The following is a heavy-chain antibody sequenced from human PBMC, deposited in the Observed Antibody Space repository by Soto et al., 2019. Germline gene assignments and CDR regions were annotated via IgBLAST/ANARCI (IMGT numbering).Heavy chain of an antibody. V-gene: IGHV1-2*04. CDR3: ARGYSLPTIDIFDY. CDR1: GYTFTGYY. CDR2: INPNSGGT. J-gene: IGHJ4*02. D-gene: IGHD2-15*01. Sequence: ASVKVSCKASGYTFTGYYMHWVRQAPGQGLEWMGWINPNSGGTNYGQKFQGWVTMTRDTSISTAYMELSRLRSDDTAVYYCARGYSLPTIDIFDYWGQGPLVTVSS.